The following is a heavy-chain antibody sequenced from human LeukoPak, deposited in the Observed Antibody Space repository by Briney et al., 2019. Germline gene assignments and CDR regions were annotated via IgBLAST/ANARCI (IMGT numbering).Heavy chain of an antibody. CDR1: GGSFSGYY. CDR3: AGGREFDY. J-gene: IGHJ4*02. V-gene: IGHV4-34*01. CDR2: INHSGST. Sequence: SETLSLTCAVYGGSFSGYYWIWIRQPPGKGLEWIGEINHSGSTNYNPSLKSRVTISVDTSKNQFSLKLSSVTAADTAVYYCAGGREFDYWGQGTLVTVSS. D-gene: IGHD1-26*01.